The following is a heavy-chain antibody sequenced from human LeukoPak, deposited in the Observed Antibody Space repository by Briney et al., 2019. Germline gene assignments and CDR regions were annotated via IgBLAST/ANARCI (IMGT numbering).Heavy chain of an antibody. V-gene: IGHV4-59*12. CDR2: IYYSGST. CDR3: ARDGRYYDSSGYYYYLDY. Sequence: SETLSLTCTVSGGSISSYYRSWIRQHPGKGLEWIGYIYYSGSTYYNPSLKSRVTMSVDTSKNQFSLKLSSVTAADTAVYYCARDGRYYDSSGYYYYLDYWGQGTLVTVSS. J-gene: IGHJ4*02. CDR1: GGSISSYY. D-gene: IGHD3-22*01.